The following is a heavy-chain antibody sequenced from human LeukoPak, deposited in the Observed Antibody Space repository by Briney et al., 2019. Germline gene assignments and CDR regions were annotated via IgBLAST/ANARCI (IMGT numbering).Heavy chain of an antibody. V-gene: IGHV1-2*02. J-gene: IGHJ4*02. CDR2: ISPNSGGT. Sequence: ASVKVSCKASGYTFTGYYIHWVRQAPGQGLEWMGWISPNSGGTNYAQKFQGRVTMTRDTSISTAYMELSSLRSEDTAVYYCASIDHYGGNSKPDYWGQGTLVTVSS. CDR3: ASIDHYGGNSKPDY. CDR1: GYTFTGYY. D-gene: IGHD4-23*01.